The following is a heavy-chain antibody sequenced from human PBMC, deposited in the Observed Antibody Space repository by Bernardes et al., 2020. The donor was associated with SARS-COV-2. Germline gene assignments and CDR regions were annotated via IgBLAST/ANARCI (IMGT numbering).Heavy chain of an antibody. CDR3: ATEYSNLDYYFDY. V-gene: IGHV3-23*01. Sequence: GGSLRLSCAASGFTFSSYAMNWVRQAPGKGLAWFSSISGSGSNTYYADSVKGRFTISRDNSKKTLYLQMNSLRAEDTAVYYCATEYSNLDYYFDYWGQGNLVTVSS. J-gene: IGHJ4*02. CDR2: ISGSGSNT. CDR1: GFTFSSYA. D-gene: IGHD6-6*01.